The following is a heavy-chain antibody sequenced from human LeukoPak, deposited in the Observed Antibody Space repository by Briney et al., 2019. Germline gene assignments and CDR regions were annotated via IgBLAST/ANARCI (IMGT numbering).Heavy chain of an antibody. CDR3: AKGGYSSSLGFDY. J-gene: IGHJ4*02. Sequence: GGSLRLSCAASGFTFSSYSMNWVRQAPGKGLEWVSSISSSSSYIYYADSVKGRFTISRDNAKNSLYLQMNSLRAGDTAVYYCAKGGYSSSLGFDYWGQGTLVTVSS. CDR2: ISSSSSYI. V-gene: IGHV3-21*01. CDR1: GFTFSSYS. D-gene: IGHD6-6*01.